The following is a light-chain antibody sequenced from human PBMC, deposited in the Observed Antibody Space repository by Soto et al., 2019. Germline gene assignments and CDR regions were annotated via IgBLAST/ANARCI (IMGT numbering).Light chain of an antibody. J-gene: IGKJ1*01. CDR2: AAS. V-gene: IGKV1-39*01. CDR3: QQSYSSPPT. CDR1: QNISNH. Sequence: DIQMTQSPSSLSASVEDRVIITCRASQNISNHLNWYQQKPGKAPKLLIFAASSLQSGVPSRFSGSRSGPGFTLTISSLQPEDFATYYCQQSYSSPPTFGQGTKVDIK.